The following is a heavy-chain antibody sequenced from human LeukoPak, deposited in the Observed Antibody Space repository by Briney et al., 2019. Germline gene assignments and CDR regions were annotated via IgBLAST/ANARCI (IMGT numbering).Heavy chain of an antibody. CDR1: GGTFSSYA. CDR3: ARFLGNQWLVHGPLYY. Sequence: ASVKVSCKASGGTFSSYAISWVRQAPGQGLEWMGWISAYNGNTNYAQKLQGRVTMTTDTSTSTAYMELRSLRSDDTAVYYRARFLGNQWLVHGPLYYWGQGTLVTVSS. J-gene: IGHJ4*02. CDR2: ISAYNGNT. V-gene: IGHV1-18*01. D-gene: IGHD6-19*01.